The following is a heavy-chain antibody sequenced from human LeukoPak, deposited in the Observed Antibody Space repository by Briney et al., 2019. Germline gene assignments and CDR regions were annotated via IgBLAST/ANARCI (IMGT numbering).Heavy chain of an antibody. V-gene: IGHV4-61*02. J-gene: IGHJ5*02. CDR2: IHARGNT. CDR3: ARVEVEHYGSGSYTWFDL. Sequence: TLSLTCTVSDDSISSGLYYWSWIRQPAGRGLEWIGRIHARGNTNYNPSLNSRVIISVDSSRRQFSLKLSSVSAADTAVYYCARVEVEHYGSGSYTWFDLWGQGTLVAVSS. D-gene: IGHD3-10*01. CDR1: DDSISSGLYY.